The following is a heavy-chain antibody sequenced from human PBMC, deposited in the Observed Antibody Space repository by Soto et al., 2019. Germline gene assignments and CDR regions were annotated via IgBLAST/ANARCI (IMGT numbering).Heavy chain of an antibody. CDR3: ARHNYGSGSTYFDY. CDR1: GGSISSRY. Sequence: SETLSLTCTASGGSISSRYWNWIRQPPGKGLEWIGHIYNGESTNYNPSLKSRVTISVDTSKNQFSLKLNSMTAADTAVYYCARHNYGSGSTYFDYWGQGTLVTVSS. V-gene: IGHV4-59*08. D-gene: IGHD3-10*01. J-gene: IGHJ4*02. CDR2: IYNGEST.